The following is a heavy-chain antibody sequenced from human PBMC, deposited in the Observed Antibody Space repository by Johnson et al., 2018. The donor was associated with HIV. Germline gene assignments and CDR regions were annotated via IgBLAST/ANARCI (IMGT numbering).Heavy chain of an antibody. CDR3: ARGGSSGWYDAFDI. CDR1: GFTFSSYA. CDR2: ISYDGSNK. Sequence: QVQLVESGGGVVQPGRSLRLSCAASGFTFSSYAMHWVRQAPGEGLEWVAVISYDGSNKYYADSVKGRFTISRDNSKNTMYLKMNSLRAEDTALYYCARGGSSGWYDAFDIWGQGTMVTVSS. J-gene: IGHJ3*02. V-gene: IGHV3-30*04. D-gene: IGHD6-19*01.